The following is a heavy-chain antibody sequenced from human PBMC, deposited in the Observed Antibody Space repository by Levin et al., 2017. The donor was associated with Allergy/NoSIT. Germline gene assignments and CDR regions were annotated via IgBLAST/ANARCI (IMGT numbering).Heavy chain of an antibody. J-gene: IGHJ3*02. CDR1: GFTFSSYW. CDR3: ARAFIQDIVVVVAATWATDAFDI. V-gene: IGHV3-7*01. D-gene: IGHD2-15*01. Sequence: GESLKISCAASGFTFSSYWMSWVRQAPGKGLEWVANIKQDGSEKYYVDSVKGRFTISRDNAKNSLYLQMNSLRAEDTAVYYCARAFIQDIVVVVAATWATDAFDIWGQGTMVTVSS. CDR2: IKQDGSEK.